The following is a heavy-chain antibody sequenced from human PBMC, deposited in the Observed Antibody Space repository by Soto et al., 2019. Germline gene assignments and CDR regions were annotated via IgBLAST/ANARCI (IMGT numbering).Heavy chain of an antibody. CDR1: GFTFSSYA. CDR3: ARDGRQLVHQFPFDY. V-gene: IGHV3-30-3*01. J-gene: IGHJ4*02. Sequence: QVQLVESGGGVVQPGRSLRLSCAASGFTFSSYAMHWVRQAPGKGLEWVAVISYDGSNKYYADSVKGRFTISRDNSKNTLYLQMNSLRAEDTAVYYCARDGRQLVHQFPFDYWGQGTLVTVSS. CDR2: ISYDGSNK. D-gene: IGHD6-13*01.